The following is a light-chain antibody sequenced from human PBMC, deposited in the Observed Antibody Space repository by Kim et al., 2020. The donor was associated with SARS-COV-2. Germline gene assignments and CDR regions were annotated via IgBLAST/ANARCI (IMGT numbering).Light chain of an antibody. V-gene: IGLV2-14*04. CDR2: DVS. J-gene: IGLJ1*01. CDR3: SSYTSSSTYV. Sequence: GQSLTISCTGTSGDVGGYNYVSWYQQHPGKAPKLMIYDVSKRPSGVSNRFSGSKSGNTASLTISGLQAEDEADYYCSSYTSSSTYVFGTGTKVTVL. CDR1: SGDVGGYNY.